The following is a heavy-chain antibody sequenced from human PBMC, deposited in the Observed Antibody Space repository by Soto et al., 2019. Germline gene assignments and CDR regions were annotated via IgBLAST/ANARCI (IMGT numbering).Heavy chain of an antibody. J-gene: IGHJ6*03. CDR1: GFTFSSYS. CDR3: ARPWGHYYYYYYMDV. Sequence: EVQLVESGGGLVKPGGSLRLSCAASGFTFSSYSMNWVRQAPGKGLEWVSSISSRSSYIYYADSVKGRFIISRDNAKNSLYLQMNSLRAEDTAVYYCARPWGHYYYYYYMDVWGKGTTVTVSS. CDR2: ISSRSSYI. V-gene: IGHV3-21*01. D-gene: IGHD7-27*01.